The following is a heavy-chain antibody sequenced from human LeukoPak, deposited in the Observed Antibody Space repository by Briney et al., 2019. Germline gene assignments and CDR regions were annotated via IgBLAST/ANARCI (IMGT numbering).Heavy chain of an antibody. J-gene: IGHJ3*02. CDR1: GGTFSSYA. CDR3: ARRDSPARAFDI. Sequence: SVKVSCXASGGTFSSYAISWVRQAPGQGLEWMGGIIPIFGTANYAQKFQGRVTITADESTSTAYMELSSLRSEDTAVYYCARRDSPARAFDIWGQGTMVTVSS. V-gene: IGHV1-69*13. D-gene: IGHD3-22*01. CDR2: IIPIFGTA.